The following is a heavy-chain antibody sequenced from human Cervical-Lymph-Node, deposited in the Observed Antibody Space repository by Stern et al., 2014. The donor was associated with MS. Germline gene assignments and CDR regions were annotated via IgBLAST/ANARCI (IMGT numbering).Heavy chain of an antibody. CDR1: GFSISASGMC. CDR3: ARIPRTHDAFDI. CDR2: IDWDDDK. Sequence: QVTLRESGPALVKPTQTLTLTCNLSGFSISASGMCVSWIRQPAGKALEWLARIDWDDDKYYSTPLKTRLTISKDTAKNQVVLTMTNMDPVDTATYFCARIPRTHDAFDIWGQGTMVTVSS. J-gene: IGHJ3*02. V-gene: IGHV2-70*15.